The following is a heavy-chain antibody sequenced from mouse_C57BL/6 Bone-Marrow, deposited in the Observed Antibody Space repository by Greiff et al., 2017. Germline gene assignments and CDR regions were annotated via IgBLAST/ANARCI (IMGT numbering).Heavy chain of an antibody. CDR2: ISGGGDNT. D-gene: IGHD1-1*01. J-gene: IGHJ3*01. V-gene: IGHV5-9*01. Sequence: EVQLVESGGGLVKPGGSLKLSCAASGFTFSSYTMSWVRQTPEKRLEWVATISGGGDNTYYPDSVKGRFTISRDNAKNTLYLQMSSLRSEDTALYYCARSTGAYWGQGTLVTVSA. CDR3: ARSTGAY. CDR1: GFTFSSYT.